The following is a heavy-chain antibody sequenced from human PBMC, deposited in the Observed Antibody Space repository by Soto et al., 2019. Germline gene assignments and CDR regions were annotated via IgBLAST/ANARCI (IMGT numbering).Heavy chain of an antibody. CDR3: ATLVLGV. Sequence: SETLSLTCTVSGGSISSSSYYWGWIRQPPGKGLEWIGSIYYSGSTYYNPSLKSRVTISVDTSMNQFSRKLSSVTAADTVMYYCATLVLGVWGKGTTVTVSS. CDR2: IYYSGST. J-gene: IGHJ6*04. CDR1: GGSISSSSYY. V-gene: IGHV4-39*01. D-gene: IGHD2-2*01.